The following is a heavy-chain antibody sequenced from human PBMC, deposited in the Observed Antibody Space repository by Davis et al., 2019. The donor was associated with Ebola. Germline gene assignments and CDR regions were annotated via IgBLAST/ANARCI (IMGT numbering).Heavy chain of an antibody. CDR1: GYTFTSYY. V-gene: IGHV1-46*03. J-gene: IGHJ4*02. CDR2: INPSGGST. D-gene: IGHD3-10*01. CDR3: ARGLGD. Sequence: SVQVSRKASGYTFTSYYLLWVRLPPGQGLEWMGIINPSGGSTSYAQKFQGRVTMTRDTSTSTVYMELSSLRSEDTAVYYCARGLGDWGQGTLVTVSS.